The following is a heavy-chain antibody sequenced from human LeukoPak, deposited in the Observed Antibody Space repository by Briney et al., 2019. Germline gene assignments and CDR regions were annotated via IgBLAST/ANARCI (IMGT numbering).Heavy chain of an antibody. J-gene: IGHJ5*02. CDR1: GLITDDYA. CDR2: ISGDGGST. D-gene: IGHD1-26*01. CDR3: VRESERSGWFDH. V-gene: IGHV3-43*02. Sequence: PGGFLRLSCAAPGLITDDYAIHWVRQAPGKGLEWVSLISGDGGSTFYADSVRGRFIISRDNSKNSLSLQMSSLRSEDTALYFCVRESERSGWFDHWGQGTLVTVSS.